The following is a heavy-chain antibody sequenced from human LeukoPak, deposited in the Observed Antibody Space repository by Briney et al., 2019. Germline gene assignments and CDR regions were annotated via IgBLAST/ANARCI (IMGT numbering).Heavy chain of an antibody. D-gene: IGHD6-19*01. V-gene: IGHV4-38-2*02. J-gene: IGHJ4*02. CDR3: ARDLHSSGWYRGLGY. CDR2: IYHSGST. Sequence: SETLSLTCTVSGYSISSGYYWGWIRQPPGKGLEWIGNIYHSGSTYYNPSLKSRVIISVDTSKNQFSLKLSSVTAADTAVYYCARDLHSSGWYRGLGYWGQGTLVTVSS. CDR1: GYSISSGYY.